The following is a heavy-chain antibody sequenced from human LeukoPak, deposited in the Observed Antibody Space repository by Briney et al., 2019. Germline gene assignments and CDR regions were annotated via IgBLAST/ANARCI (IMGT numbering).Heavy chain of an antibody. J-gene: IGHJ4*02. CDR1: GGSISSSSYY. V-gene: IGHV4-39*07. CDR3: ARVLTEYSSSRCLDF. Sequence: PSETLSLTCTVSGGSISSSSYYWGWIRQPPGKGLEWIGSIYYSGSTYYNPSLKSRVTISVDTSKNQFSLRLSSVTAADTAVYYCARVLTEYSSSRCLDFWGQGALVTVSS. CDR2: IYYSGST. D-gene: IGHD6-13*01.